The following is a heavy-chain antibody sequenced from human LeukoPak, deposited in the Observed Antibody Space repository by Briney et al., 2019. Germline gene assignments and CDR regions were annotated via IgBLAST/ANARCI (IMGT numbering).Heavy chain of an antibody. V-gene: IGHV4-59*01. Sequence: SETLSPTCTVSGGSISSYYWSWIRQPPGKGLEWIGYIYYSGSTNYNPSLKSRVTISVDTSKNQFSLKLSSVTAADTAVYYCARDNGDLALDAFDIWGQGTMVTVSS. J-gene: IGHJ3*02. D-gene: IGHD2-8*01. CDR2: IYYSGST. CDR3: ARDNGDLALDAFDI. CDR1: GGSISSYY.